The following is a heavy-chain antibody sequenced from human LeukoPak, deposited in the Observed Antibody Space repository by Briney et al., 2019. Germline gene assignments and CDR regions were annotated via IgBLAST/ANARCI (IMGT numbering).Heavy chain of an antibody. V-gene: IGHV3-30*03. CDR3: ARDRRVGYSGYEDY. D-gene: IGHD5-12*01. CDR1: GFTFSSYG. CDR2: ISYDGSNK. J-gene: IGHJ4*02. Sequence: PGGSLRLSCAASGFTFSSYGMHWVRQAPGKGLEWVAVISYDGSNKYYADSVKGRFTISRDNSKNSLYLQMNSLRAEDTAVYYCARDRRVGYSGYEDYWGQGTLVTVSS.